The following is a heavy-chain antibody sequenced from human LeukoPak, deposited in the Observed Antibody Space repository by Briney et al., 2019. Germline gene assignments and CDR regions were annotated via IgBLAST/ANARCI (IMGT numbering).Heavy chain of an antibody. Sequence: ASVKVSCKASAYTFTGYYMHWVRQAPGQGLEWMGWINPNSGGTNYAQKFQGRVTMTRDTSISTAYMELSRLRSDDTAVYYCARSPITMIVVVIDYWGQGTLVTVSS. J-gene: IGHJ4*02. CDR1: AYTFTGYY. CDR2: INPNSGGT. V-gene: IGHV1-2*02. D-gene: IGHD3-22*01. CDR3: ARSPITMIVVVIDY.